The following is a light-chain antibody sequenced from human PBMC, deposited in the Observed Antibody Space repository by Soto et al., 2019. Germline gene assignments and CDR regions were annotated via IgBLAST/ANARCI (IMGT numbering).Light chain of an antibody. J-gene: IGKJ5*01. V-gene: IGKV3D-15*01. CDR1: QSAGNF. CDR3: QQHNQWPIT. CDR2: YIS. Sequence: EIVMTQSPATLSVSPGETASLSCMASQSAGNFLAWYHQKPGQAPRLLIYYISTRATGIPARFSGSGSGTECTLTINSLQSEDSAVYYCQQHNQWPITFGQGTRLEI.